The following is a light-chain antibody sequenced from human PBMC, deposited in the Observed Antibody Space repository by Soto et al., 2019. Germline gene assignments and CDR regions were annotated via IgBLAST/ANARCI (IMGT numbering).Light chain of an antibody. J-gene: IGLJ1*01. CDR3: SSYTSSSTLV. V-gene: IGLV2-14*01. CDR2: DVS. Sequence: QSALTQPASVSGSPGQSITISCTGTSSDVGGYNYVSWYQQHPGKASKLMIYDVSNRPSGVFNRFSGSKSGNTASLTISGLQAEDEADYYCSSYTSSSTLVFGTGTKVTVL. CDR1: SSDVGGYNY.